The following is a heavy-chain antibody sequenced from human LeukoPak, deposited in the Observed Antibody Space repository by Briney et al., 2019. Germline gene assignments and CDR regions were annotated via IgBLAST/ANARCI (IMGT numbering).Heavy chain of an antibody. Sequence: GGSLRLSCAASGFTFGSHWMDWVRQAPGQGLVWVSRINSDGSSISYADSVKGRFTISRDNAKSTLYLQMNSLRAEDTAVYYCARSVVPAYHFDYWGQGTLVTVSS. J-gene: IGHJ4*02. D-gene: IGHD2-2*01. CDR1: GFTFGSHW. CDR3: ARSVVPAYHFDY. V-gene: IGHV3-74*01. CDR2: INSDGSSI.